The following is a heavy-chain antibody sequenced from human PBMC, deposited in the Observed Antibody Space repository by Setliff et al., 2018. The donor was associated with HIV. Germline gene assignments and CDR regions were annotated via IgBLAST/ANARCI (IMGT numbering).Heavy chain of an antibody. CDR2: TYFSAST. V-gene: IGHV4-39*01. CDR3: ARHRVITGSFDY. CDR1: GGSLSTSSFY. J-gene: IGHJ4*02. D-gene: IGHD3-10*01. Sequence: SETLSLTCTVSGGSLSTSSFYRGWTRQPPGKGLQWIGSTYFSASTYYSPSHKSRVPMSVDPAKTQFSLNLTSVTAADTAVFYCARHRVITGSFDYWGQGTLVTVSS.